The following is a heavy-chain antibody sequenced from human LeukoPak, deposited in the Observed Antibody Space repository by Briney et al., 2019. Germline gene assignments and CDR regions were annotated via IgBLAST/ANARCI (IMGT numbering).Heavy chain of an antibody. CDR3: ASLGESYTAY. CDR1: GFTFTTYA. J-gene: IGHJ4*02. V-gene: IGHV3-23*01. CDR2: ISASGGGT. Sequence: PGGSLRLSCAASGFTFTTYAMSWVRQAPGKGLEWVSAISASGGGTYYADSVKGRFTISRDNSKNTLHLQMGGLRAEDTALYYCASLGESYTAYSGQGTLVTVSS. D-gene: IGHD3-16*01.